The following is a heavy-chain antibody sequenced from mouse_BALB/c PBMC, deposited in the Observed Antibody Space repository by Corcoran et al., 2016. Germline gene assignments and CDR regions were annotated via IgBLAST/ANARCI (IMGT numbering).Heavy chain of an antibody. J-gene: IGHJ2*01. V-gene: IGHV1S136*01. D-gene: IGHD2-1*01. CDR2: IYPYNDDI. Sequence: EVQLQQSGPELVKPGASVKMSCKASGYTFTSYVIHWVKQKPGQGLEGIGYIYPYNDDIKYNEKFKGKATLTSDKSSSTAYMGLNSLTSEDSAVYYSAREVPGGNPFDYWGQGTTLAVSS. CDR1: GYTFTSYV. CDR3: AREVPGGNPFDY.